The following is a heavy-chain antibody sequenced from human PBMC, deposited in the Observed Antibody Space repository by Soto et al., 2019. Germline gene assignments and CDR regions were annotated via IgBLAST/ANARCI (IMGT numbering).Heavy chain of an antibody. J-gene: IGHJ4*02. CDR1: GGSISSYY. CDR2: IYYSGST. D-gene: IGHD3-22*01. Sequence: SEPLSVTLNVCGGSISSYYWSWILQPPLKGLEWSGYIYYSGSTNYNPSLKSRVTISVDTSKNQFSLKLSSVTAADTAVYYCARAYDDSSGYLLVYFDYWGQGTLVPVPS. V-gene: IGHV4-59*01. CDR3: ARAYDDSSGYLLVYFDY.